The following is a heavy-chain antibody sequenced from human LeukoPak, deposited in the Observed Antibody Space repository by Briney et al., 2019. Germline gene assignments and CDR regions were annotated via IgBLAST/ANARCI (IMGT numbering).Heavy chain of an antibody. V-gene: IGHV1-46*01. D-gene: IGHD2-2*02. CDR2: INPSGGST. Sequence: ASVKVSCKASGYTFTSYYMHWVRQAPGQGLEWMGIINPSGGSTSSAQKCQGRVTMTRDMSTSTVYMELSSLRSEDTAVYYCARDMYTMRVSRRWFDPWGQETLVTVSS. CDR1: GYTFTSYY. J-gene: IGHJ5*02. CDR3: ARDMYTMRVSRRWFDP.